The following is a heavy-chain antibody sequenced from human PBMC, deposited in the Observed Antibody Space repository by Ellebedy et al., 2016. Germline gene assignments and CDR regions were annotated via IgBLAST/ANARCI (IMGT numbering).Heavy chain of an antibody. J-gene: IGHJ6*02. CDR2: ISAYNGNT. CDR3: ARDRDTAMVTFKTYYYYGMDV. CDR1: GYTFSTYG. Sequence: ASVKVSCKASGYTFSTYGISWVRQAPGQGLEWMGWISAYNGNTNYAQKLQGRVTMTTDTSTSTAYMELRSLRSDDTAVYYCARDRDTAMVTFKTYYYYGMDVWGQGTTVTVS. V-gene: IGHV1-18*01. D-gene: IGHD5-18*01.